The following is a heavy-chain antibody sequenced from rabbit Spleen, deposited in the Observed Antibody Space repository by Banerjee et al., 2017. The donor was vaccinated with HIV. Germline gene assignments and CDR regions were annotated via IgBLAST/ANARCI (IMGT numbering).Heavy chain of an antibody. Sequence: QEQLVESGGGLVQPEGSLTLTCKASGFDFSSNAMCWVRQAPGKGLEWIGCIDIDGVNTYYASWAKGRFTISKTSSTTMTLQMTSLTAADTATYFCTRGENSIRYGKWSLWGPGTLVTV. CDR2: IDIDGVNT. J-gene: IGHJ6*01. V-gene: IGHV1S47*01. CDR3: TRGENSIRYGKWSL. CDR1: GFDFSSNA. D-gene: IGHD6-1*01.